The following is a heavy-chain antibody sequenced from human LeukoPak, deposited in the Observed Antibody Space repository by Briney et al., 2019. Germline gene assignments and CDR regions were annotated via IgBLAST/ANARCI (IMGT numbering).Heavy chain of an antibody. CDR1: GFSVSNYY. J-gene: IGHJ4*02. Sequence: SGGSLRLSCAASGFSVSNYYMSWVRQPPGKGLEWVSVMYTGGGRYYGDSVKGRFTISRDNSKNTVFLQMNSLRVEDTALYYCTRGQSYCGADCYSDWGQGTLTTVSS. CDR2: MYTGGGR. D-gene: IGHD2-21*02. CDR3: TRGQSYCGADCYSD. V-gene: IGHV3-66*01.